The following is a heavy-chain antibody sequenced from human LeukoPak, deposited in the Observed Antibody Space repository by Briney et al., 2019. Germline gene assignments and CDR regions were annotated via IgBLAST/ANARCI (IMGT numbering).Heavy chain of an antibody. CDR1: GYTFTGYY. D-gene: IGHD6-19*01. CDR2: IIPNSGGT. J-gene: IGHJ6*03. CDR3: ARGAVPGGYYYYYMDV. V-gene: IGHV1-2*06. Sequence: ASVKVSCKASGYTFTGYYMHWVRQAPGQGLEWMGRIIPNSGGTNYAQKFQGRVTMTRDTSISTAYMEQSRLRSDDTAVYYCARGAVPGGYYYYYMDVWGKGTTVTVSS.